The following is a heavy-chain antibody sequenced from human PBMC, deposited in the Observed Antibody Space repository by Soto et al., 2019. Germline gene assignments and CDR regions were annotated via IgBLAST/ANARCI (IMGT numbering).Heavy chain of an antibody. J-gene: IGHJ4*02. Sequence: QVQLQESGPGLVRPSVALSVTCAVAGDSISRSHWWSWVRQSPGKGLEWIGEISHSGITNYNPSLKSRVTISGDKSKNQLSLKLTSVTAADTAVYYCARVRYDRSGFDHWGQGTLVSVSS. CDR1: GDSISRSHW. V-gene: IGHV4-4*02. CDR2: ISHSGIT. D-gene: IGHD3-22*01. CDR3: ARVRYDRSGFDH.